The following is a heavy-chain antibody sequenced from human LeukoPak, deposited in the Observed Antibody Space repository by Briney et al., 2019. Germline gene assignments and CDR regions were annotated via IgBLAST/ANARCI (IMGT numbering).Heavy chain of an antibody. D-gene: IGHD5-18*01. V-gene: IGHV1-69*05. Sequence: ASVKVSCKASGGTFSSYAISWVRQAPGQGLEWMGRIIPIFGTANYAQKFQGRVTITTDESTSTAYMELSSLRSEDTAVYYCAGSYGYDSDYWGQGTLVTVSS. CDR2: IIPIFGTA. CDR1: GGTFSSYA. CDR3: AGSYGYDSDY. J-gene: IGHJ4*02.